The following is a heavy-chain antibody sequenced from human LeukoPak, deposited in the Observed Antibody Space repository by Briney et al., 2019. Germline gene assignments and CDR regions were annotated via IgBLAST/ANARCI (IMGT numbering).Heavy chain of an antibody. CDR3: AREFHTNWFDP. CDR2: ISAYNGNT. J-gene: IGHJ5*02. Sequence: GASVKVSCKASSYTFTNYGISWVRQAPGQGLEWMGWISAYNGNTNYAQKLQGRVTMTTDTSTTTAYMELRSLRSDDTAVYYCAREFHTNWFDPWGQGTLVTVSS. V-gene: IGHV1-18*01. CDR1: SYTFTNYG.